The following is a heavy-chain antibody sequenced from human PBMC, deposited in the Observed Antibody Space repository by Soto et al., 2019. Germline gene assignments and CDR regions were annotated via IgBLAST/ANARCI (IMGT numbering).Heavy chain of an antibody. Sequence: GGSLRLSCAASGFTVNSNYMSWVRQAPGKGLEWVSVIYSDGSTYYADSVKGRFIISRDNSNNTLYFQMNSLRAEDTAVYYCATLTNYDILTGFYPCWGQGTLVTVSS. V-gene: IGHV3-66*01. CDR2: IYSDGST. CDR1: GFTVNSNY. D-gene: IGHD3-9*01. J-gene: IGHJ4*02. CDR3: ATLTNYDILTGFYPC.